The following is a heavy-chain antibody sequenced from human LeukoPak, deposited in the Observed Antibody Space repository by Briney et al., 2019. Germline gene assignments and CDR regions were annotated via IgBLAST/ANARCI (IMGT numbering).Heavy chain of an antibody. CDR3: ARAYSSSWYFNWFDP. J-gene: IGHJ5*02. CDR1: GGSISSSSYY. Sequence: NPSETLSLTCTVSGGSISSSSYYWGWIRQPPGKGLEWIGSIYYSGSTYYNPSLKSRVTISVDTSKNQFSLQLTSVTAADTAVYYCARAYSSSWYFNWFDPWGQGTLVTVSS. V-gene: IGHV4-39*07. CDR2: IYYSGST. D-gene: IGHD6-13*01.